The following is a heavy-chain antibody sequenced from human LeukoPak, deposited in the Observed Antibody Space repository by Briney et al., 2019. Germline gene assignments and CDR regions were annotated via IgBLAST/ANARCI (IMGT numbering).Heavy chain of an antibody. V-gene: IGHV4-61*02. CDR1: GGSISSGSYY. CDR3: AAGHYYYDSSGYYY. CDR2: IYTSGST. Sequence: SETLSLTCTVSGGSISSGSYYWSWIRQPAGKGLEWIGRIYTSGSTNYNPSLKSRVTISVDTSKNQFSLKLSSVTAADTAVYYCAAGHYYYDSSGYYYWGQGTLVTVSS. D-gene: IGHD3-22*01. J-gene: IGHJ4*02.